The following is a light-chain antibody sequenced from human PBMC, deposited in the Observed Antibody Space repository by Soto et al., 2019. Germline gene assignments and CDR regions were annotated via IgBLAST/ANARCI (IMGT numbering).Light chain of an antibody. V-gene: IGKV3-15*01. CDR2: DAS. J-gene: IGKJ1*01. CDR3: LQYFRWRT. Sequence: EIVMTQSPATLSVSPGERATLSCRASQSLSSSLAWYQQKRGQAPRLLIYDASTRATDSPARFSGSGSGTEFTLTISSLQAEDSAVYYCLQYFRWRTFGQGTKVEIK. CDR1: QSLSSS.